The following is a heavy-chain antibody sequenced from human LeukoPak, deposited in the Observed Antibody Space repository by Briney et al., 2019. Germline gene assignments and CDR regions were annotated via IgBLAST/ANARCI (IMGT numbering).Heavy chain of an antibody. D-gene: IGHD5-12*01. CDR1: GYTFTSYD. V-gene: IGHV1-8*01. CDR3: ARAGVATIEEWYYYYYYMDV. CDR2: MNPNSGNT. J-gene: IGHJ6*03. Sequence: GASVKVSCKASGYTFTSYDINWVRQATGQGLEWMGWMNPNSGNTGYAQKFQGRVTMTRNTSISTAYMELSSLRSEDTAVYYCARAGVATIEEWYYYYYYMDVWGKGTTVIVSS.